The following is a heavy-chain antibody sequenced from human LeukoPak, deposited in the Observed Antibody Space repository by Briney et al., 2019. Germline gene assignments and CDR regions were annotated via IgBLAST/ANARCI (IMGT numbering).Heavy chain of an antibody. D-gene: IGHD3-9*01. V-gene: IGHV3-48*01. CDR2: IGSSSSTI. CDR1: GFTFSSYS. Sequence: GGSLRLSCAASGFTFSSYSMNWVRQAPGKGLEWVSYIGSSSSTIYYADSVKGRFTISRDNAKNSLYLQMNSLRAEDTAVYYCASLLYFQGDYYYMDVWGKGTTVTVSS. CDR3: ASLLYFQGDYYYMDV. J-gene: IGHJ6*03.